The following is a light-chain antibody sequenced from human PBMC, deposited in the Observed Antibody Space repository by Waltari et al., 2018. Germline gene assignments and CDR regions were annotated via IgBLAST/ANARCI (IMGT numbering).Light chain of an antibody. CDR3: QQYDSYWT. CDR1: QSVHSG. J-gene: IGKJ1*01. Sequence: DIQMTQSPSTLSASVGDRVTSTCRARQSVHSGVAWYQQKPRKAPNLLIFKASNLESGVPSRFSGSGSGTEFTLTISSLQPDDFATYHCQQYDSYWTFGQGTKVEIK. CDR2: KAS. V-gene: IGKV1-5*03.